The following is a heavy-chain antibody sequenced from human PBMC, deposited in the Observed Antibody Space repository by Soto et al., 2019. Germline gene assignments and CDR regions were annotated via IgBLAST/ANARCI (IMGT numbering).Heavy chain of an antibody. CDR1: GGTFSSYA. CDR3: ARTSLGYCSSTSCRAHTPSVAFEI. CDR2: IIPIFGTA. Sequence: SVKVSCKASGGTFSSYAISWVRQAPGQGLEWMGGIIPIFGTANYAQKFQGRVTITADESTSTAYMELSSLRSEDTAVYYCARTSLGYCSSTSCRAHTPSVAFEIWGQGTMVTVSS. J-gene: IGHJ3*02. D-gene: IGHD2-2*01. V-gene: IGHV1-69*13.